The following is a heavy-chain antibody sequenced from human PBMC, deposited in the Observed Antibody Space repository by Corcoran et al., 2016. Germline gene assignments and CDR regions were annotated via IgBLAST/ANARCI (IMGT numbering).Heavy chain of an antibody. CDR2: IYYSGST. Sequence: QLQLQESGPGLVKPSETLSLTCTVSGGSISSSSYYWGWIRQPPGKGLEWIGSIYYSGSTSYNPSLKSRVTISVDTSKNQFSLKLSSVTAADTAVYYGARHGKPHDSSGYYYNWFDPWGQGTLVTVSS. V-gene: IGHV4-39*01. J-gene: IGHJ5*02. CDR3: ARHGKPHDSSGYYYNWFDP. D-gene: IGHD3-22*01. CDR1: GGSISSSSYY.